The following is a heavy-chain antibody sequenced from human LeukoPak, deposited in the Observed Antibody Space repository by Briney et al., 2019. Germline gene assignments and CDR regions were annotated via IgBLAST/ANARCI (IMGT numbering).Heavy chain of an antibody. J-gene: IGHJ6*02. Sequence: GRSLRLSCAASGFTFSSSGMHWVRQAPGKGLEWVAVISYDGEKTYYGDSVKGRFTISRDNSKNTLFLHMNSLRVDDTAVYCCAKVPPTSVTREGMDVWGQGTMVRVSS. D-gene: IGHD4-17*01. CDR2: ISYDGEKT. V-gene: IGHV3-30*18. CDR3: AKVPPTSVTREGMDV. CDR1: GFTFSSSG.